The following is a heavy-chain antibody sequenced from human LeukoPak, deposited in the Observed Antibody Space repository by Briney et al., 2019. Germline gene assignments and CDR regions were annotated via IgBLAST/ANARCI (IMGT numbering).Heavy chain of an antibody. CDR3: ARAAYSSTWYSRYFDL. CDR1: GFTFSSYW. Sequence: GALRLSCAASGFTFSSYWMSWVRQAPGKGLEGVANIKQDGSEKYYVDSVKGRFTISRENAKNSLYLQMNSLRAGDTAVYYCARAAYSSTWYSRYFDLWGRGTLVTVSS. CDR2: IKQDGSEK. J-gene: IGHJ2*01. V-gene: IGHV3-7*01. D-gene: IGHD6-13*01.